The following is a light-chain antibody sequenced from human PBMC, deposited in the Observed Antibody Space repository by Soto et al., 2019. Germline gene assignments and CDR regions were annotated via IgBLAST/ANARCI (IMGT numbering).Light chain of an antibody. Sequence: EIVMTQSPATLSVSPGERATLSCRASQSVSSNLAWYQQKPGQAPRLLIYGASTRATGIPARFSGSGSGTEFTLTISSLQSEDFAVSYCQQYNNWPRTVGQGTKVEIK. J-gene: IGKJ1*01. CDR3: QQYNNWPRT. V-gene: IGKV3-15*01. CDR2: GAS. CDR1: QSVSSN.